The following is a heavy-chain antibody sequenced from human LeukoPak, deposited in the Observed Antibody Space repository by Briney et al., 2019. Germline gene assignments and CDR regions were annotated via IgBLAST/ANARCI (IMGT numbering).Heavy chain of an antibody. V-gene: IGHV4-39*01. Sequence: SETLSLTCTVSGGSIIRTDYYWGWIRQPPGKGLEWIGSIYHSGSTYHNPSLESRVSVSVDTSKNQFSLRLNSMTAADTAVYYCTRHPPIAAFENGLDVWGQGTTVTVSS. CDR2: IYHSGST. D-gene: IGHD2-21*01. CDR3: TRHPPIAAFENGLDV. J-gene: IGHJ6*02. CDR1: GGSIIRTDYY.